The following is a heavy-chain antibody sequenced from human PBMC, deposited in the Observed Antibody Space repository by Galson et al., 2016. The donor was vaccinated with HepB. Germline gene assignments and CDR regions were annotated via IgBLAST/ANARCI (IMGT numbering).Heavy chain of an antibody. D-gene: IGHD2-2*01. Sequence: SLRLSCAVSGLTVSGDYMSWVRQAPGKGLEWVSSIGSRGDDTYYADSVKGRFTVSRDNLKNTLYLQMNSLRADDTAVYYCAKRVSSSKYFDYWGQGTLVTVSS. J-gene: IGHJ4*02. CDR1: GLTVSGDY. V-gene: IGHV3-23*01. CDR2: IGSRGDDT. CDR3: AKRVSSSKYFDY.